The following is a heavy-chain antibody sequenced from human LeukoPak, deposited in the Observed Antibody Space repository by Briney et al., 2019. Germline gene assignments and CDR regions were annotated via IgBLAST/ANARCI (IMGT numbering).Heavy chain of an antibody. V-gene: IGHV4-59*11. Sequence: SETXSLTCXXSXXSFSSHYXXWIRQSPGTGLEWIGYISHIGRTNYNPSLKSRVTISIDTSKNQFSLKLRSVTAADTAVYYCARDLVTVTRGFDIWGQGTMVSVSS. D-gene: IGHD4-17*01. CDR2: ISHIGRT. J-gene: IGHJ3*02. CDR3: ARDLVTVTRGFDI. CDR1: XXSFSSHY.